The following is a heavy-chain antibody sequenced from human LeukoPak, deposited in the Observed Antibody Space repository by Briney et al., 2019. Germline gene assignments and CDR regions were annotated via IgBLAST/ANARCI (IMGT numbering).Heavy chain of an antibody. J-gene: IGHJ4*02. CDR2: TRNKANSYTT. V-gene: IGHV3-72*01. Sequence: GGSLRLSCAASGFTFSDHYMDWVRQAPGKGLEWVGRTRNKANSYTTEYAASVKGRFTISRDDSKNSLYLQMNSLKTEDTAVYYCARGRSYSSGLYDWGQGTLVTVSS. CDR1: GFTFSDHY. D-gene: IGHD6-19*01. CDR3: ARGRSYSSGLYD.